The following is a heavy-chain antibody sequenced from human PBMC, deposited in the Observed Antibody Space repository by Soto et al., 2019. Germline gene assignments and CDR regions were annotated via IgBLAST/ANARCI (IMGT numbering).Heavy chain of an antibody. D-gene: IGHD2-2*01. CDR1: GFSLSASGVG. CDR2: IYWDDDK. Sequence: QITLKESGPTLVKPTQTLTLTCTFSGFSLSASGVGVGWIRQPPGKALEWLALIYWDDDKRYSPSLKSRLTITKDTSKNQVVLTMTNRDPVDTATYYCAHSRGYCITSSCYYYYGLDVWGLGTTVTVSS. J-gene: IGHJ6*02. V-gene: IGHV2-5*02. CDR3: AHSRGYCITSSCYYYYGLDV.